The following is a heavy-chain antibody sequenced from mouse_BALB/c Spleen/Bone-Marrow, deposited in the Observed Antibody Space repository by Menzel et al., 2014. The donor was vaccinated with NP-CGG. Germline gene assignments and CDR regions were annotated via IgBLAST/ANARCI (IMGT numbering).Heavy chain of an antibody. D-gene: IGHD1-2*01. V-gene: IGHV1S22*01. CDR2: IYPGSGST. J-gene: IGHJ3*01. Sequence: LKESGSELVRPGASVKLSCKASGYTFTSYRMHWVKQRPGQGLEWIGNIYPGSGSTNYDEKFESKATLTVDTSSSTAYMQLSSLTSEDSAVYYCTSLRLPYWGQGTLVTVSA. CDR1: GYTFTSYR. CDR3: TSLRLPY.